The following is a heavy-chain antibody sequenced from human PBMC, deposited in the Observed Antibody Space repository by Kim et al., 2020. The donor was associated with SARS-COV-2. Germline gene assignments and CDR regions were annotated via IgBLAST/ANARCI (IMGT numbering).Heavy chain of an antibody. CDR3: TSDILSPGTKGFDV. Sequence: CGESVKGRFTVAKDNAKNLLYLQMHSLRAEDAAVYYCTSDILSPGTKGFDVWGQGTKVTVSS. J-gene: IGHJ3*01. D-gene: IGHD1-1*01. V-gene: IGHV3-7*01.